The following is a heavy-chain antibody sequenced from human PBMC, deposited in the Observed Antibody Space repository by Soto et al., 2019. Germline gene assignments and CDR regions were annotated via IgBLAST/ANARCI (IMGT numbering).Heavy chain of an antibody. Sequence: ASVQGSCKASGYTFTGYYMHWVRQAPGQGLEWMGWINPNSGGTNYAQKFQGWVTMTRDTSISTAYMELSRLRSDDTAVYYCARVEIAGYYFDYWGQGTLVTVSS. V-gene: IGHV1-2*04. CDR2: INPNSGGT. CDR3: ARVEIAGYYFDY. J-gene: IGHJ4*02. D-gene: IGHD6-13*01. CDR1: GYTFTGYY.